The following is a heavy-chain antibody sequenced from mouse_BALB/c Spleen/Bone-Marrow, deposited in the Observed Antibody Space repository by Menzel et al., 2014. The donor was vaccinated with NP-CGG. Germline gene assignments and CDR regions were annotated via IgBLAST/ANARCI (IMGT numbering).Heavy chain of an antibody. CDR3: ARDQVYYYGSSYGYFDV. CDR1: GFTFSDYG. J-gene: IGHJ1*01. CDR2: ISNLAYST. V-gene: IGHV5-15*02. Sequence: VQLQQSGGGLVQPGGSRKLSCAASGFTFSDYGMAWVRQAPGKGPEWVAFISNLAYSTYYADTVTGRFTISRENAKNTLYLEMSSLRSEDTAMYYCARDQVYYYGSSYGYFDVWVAGTTVTVSS. D-gene: IGHD1-1*01.